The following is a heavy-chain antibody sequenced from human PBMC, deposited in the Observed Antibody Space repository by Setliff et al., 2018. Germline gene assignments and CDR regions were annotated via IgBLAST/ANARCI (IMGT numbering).Heavy chain of an antibody. CDR1: GGYLSGYF. J-gene: IGHJ2*01. Sequence: PSETLSLTFADYGGYLSGYFWTWSRQPPGKGLEWIGEINHSGITNYNPSLKSRVTISVDTYKNQFSLKLSSVTAADTAVYYCARGQDSDYIWGSYRYTTGEDWYVDLWGRGTLDTVAS. CDR3: ARGQDSDYIWGSYRYTTGEDWYVDL. V-gene: IGHV4-34*01. CDR2: INHSGIT. D-gene: IGHD3-16*02.